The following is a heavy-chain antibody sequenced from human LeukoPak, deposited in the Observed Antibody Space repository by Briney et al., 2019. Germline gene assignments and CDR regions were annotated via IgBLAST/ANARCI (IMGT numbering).Heavy chain of an antibody. V-gene: IGHV3-74*01. CDR3: ARNKKGDRYTYGHDY. CDR1: GFTFSTNL. J-gene: IGHJ4*02. Sequence: GGSLRLSCAASGFTFSTNLMHWVRQAPGKGLVWVSRINGDRSIIGYADSVKGRFTISRDNAKNSLYLQMNSLRAEDTAVYYCARNKKGDRYTYGHDYWGQGTLVTVSS. CDR2: INGDRSII. D-gene: IGHD5-18*01.